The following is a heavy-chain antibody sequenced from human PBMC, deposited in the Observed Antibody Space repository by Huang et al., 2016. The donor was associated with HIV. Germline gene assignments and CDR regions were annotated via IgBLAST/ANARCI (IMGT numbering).Heavy chain of an antibody. CDR1: GGNFNRYT. D-gene: IGHD5-12*01. J-gene: IGHJ3*02. CDR3: AKWGGLSDYDFRRAYAFDI. Sequence: QVQLVQSGAEVRKPGSSVKVSCKASGGNFNRYTINWLRQAPGQGPEWMGGSLPILGKPNYAPKFQARLTITADGSTSTAYMVLSSLRPEDTAIYYCAKWGGLSDYDFRRAYAFDIWGQGTVVTVSS. CDR2: SLPILGKP. V-gene: IGHV1-69*01.